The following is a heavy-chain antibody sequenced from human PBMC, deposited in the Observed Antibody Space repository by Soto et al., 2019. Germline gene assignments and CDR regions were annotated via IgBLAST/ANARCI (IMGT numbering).Heavy chain of an antibody. J-gene: IGHJ3*01. V-gene: IGHV4-59*12. Sequence: PSETLSLTCTVSGGSISSYYWSWIWQPPGKGLEWIGYIYYSGITNYNPSLKSRVTISVDTSKNSLYLQMNSLRAEDTAVYYCARDQLYYNDISGRPLNAFAVRGQGTMVTVSS. CDR1: GGSISSYY. CDR3: ARDQLYYNDISGRPLNAFAV. CDR2: IYYSGIT. D-gene: IGHD3-22*01.